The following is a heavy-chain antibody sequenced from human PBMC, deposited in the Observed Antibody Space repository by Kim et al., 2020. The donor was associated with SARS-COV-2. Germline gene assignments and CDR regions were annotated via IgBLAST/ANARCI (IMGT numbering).Heavy chain of an antibody. CDR2: INHSGST. CDR3: ARGRAHMYYGSGKFDP. J-gene: IGHJ5*02. CDR1: GGSFSGYY. D-gene: IGHD3-10*01. V-gene: IGHV4-34*01. Sequence: SETLSLTCAVYGGSFSGYYWSWIRQPPGKGLEWIGEINHSGSTNYNPSLKSRVTISVDTSKNQFSLKLSSVTAADTAVYYCARGRAHMYYGSGKFDPWGQGTLVTVSS.